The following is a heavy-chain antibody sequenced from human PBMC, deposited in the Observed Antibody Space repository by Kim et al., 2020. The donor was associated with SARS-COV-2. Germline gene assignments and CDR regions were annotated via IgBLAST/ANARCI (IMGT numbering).Heavy chain of an antibody. D-gene: IGHD3-16*02. J-gene: IGHJ4*02. CDR1: GYSFTSYW. CDR2: TYPGDSDT. Sequence: GESLKISCKGSGYSFTSYWIGWVRQMPGKGLEWMGITYPGDSDTKYSPAFQGQVTVSADKSISTAYLQWSSLKASDTAIYYCARGARYYDYVGGNYRLFYFEYWGQGTLVAVSS. CDR3: ARGARYYDYVGGNYRLFYFEY. V-gene: IGHV5-51*01.